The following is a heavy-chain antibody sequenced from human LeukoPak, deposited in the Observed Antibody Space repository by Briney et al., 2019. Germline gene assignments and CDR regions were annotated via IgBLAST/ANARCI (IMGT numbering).Heavy chain of an antibody. J-gene: IGHJ3*02. CDR3: ARGRSAFDI. V-gene: IGHV3-7*01. CDR2: IKQDGSEK. Sequence: GGSLRLSCAASGFTFNTYWMTWVRQAPGKGLEWVANIKQDGSEKFYVDSVKGRFTGSRDNAQNSLSLQVNSLSTEDTAVYYCARGRSAFDIWGQGKMVTVSS. CDR1: GFTFNTYW.